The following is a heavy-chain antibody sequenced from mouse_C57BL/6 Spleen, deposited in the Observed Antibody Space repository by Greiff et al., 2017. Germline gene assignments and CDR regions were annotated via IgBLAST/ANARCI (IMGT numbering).Heavy chain of an antibody. J-gene: IGHJ4*01. CDR2: IYPGSGNT. V-gene: IGHV1-76*01. CDR3: ARYPNYYAMDY. Sequence: QVQLQQSGAELVRPGASVKLSCKASGYTFTDYYINWVKQRPGQGLEWIARIYPGSGNTYYNEKFKGKATLTAEKSSSTAYMQLSSLTSEDSAVYFCARYPNYYAMDYWGQGTSVTVSS. CDR1: GYTFTDYY.